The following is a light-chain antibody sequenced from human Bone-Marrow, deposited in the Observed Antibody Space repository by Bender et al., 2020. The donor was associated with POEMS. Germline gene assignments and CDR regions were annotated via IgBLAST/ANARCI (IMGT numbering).Light chain of an antibody. V-gene: IGLV6-57*02. CDR3: NSYTISNTWV. Sequence: NFMLTQPHSVSESPGKTVTISCTGSSGSIASNFVQWYQQRPGSAPTIVIYEDNQRPSGVPDRFSGSKSGNTASLTISGLQAEDEADYYCNSYTISNTWVFGGGTKVTVL. J-gene: IGLJ3*02. CDR2: EDN. CDR1: SGSIASNF.